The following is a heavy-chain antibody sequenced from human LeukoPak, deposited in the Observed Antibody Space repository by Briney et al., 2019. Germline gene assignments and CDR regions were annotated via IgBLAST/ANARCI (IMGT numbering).Heavy chain of an antibody. CDR1: GFTFSSYA. CDR3: AKDRLTSGWDVKYFDY. CDR2: ISGSGGST. J-gene: IGHJ4*02. D-gene: IGHD6-19*01. V-gene: IGHV3-23*01. Sequence: GGSLRLSCAASGFTFSSYAMSWVRQAPGKGLEWVSAISGSGGSTYYADSVKGRFTISRDNSKNTLYLQMNSLRAEDTAVYYCAKDRLTSGWDVKYFDYWGQGTLVTVSS.